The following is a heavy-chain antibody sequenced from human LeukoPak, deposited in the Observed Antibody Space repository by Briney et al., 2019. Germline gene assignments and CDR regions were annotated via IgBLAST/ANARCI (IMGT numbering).Heavy chain of an antibody. J-gene: IGHJ4*02. CDR1: GYTFTSYD. V-gene: IGHV1-8*01. Sequence: WASVKVSCKASGYTFTSYDINWVRQATGQGLEWMGWMNPNTGNTGYAQKFQGRVTMTRDTSIGTAHMELSSLRSEDTAVYYCARGVTPIQEYYFDYWGQGTLVTVSS. CDR3: ARGVTPIQEYYFDY. CDR2: MNPNTGNT. D-gene: IGHD1-14*01.